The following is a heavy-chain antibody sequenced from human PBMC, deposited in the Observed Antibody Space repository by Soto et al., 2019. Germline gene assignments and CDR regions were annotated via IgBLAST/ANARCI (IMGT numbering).Heavy chain of an antibody. D-gene: IGHD7-27*01. V-gene: IGHV4-61*05. Sequence: PSETLSLTCTVSGECISSSSYFWSWLRQPPGKGLEWIGYVYHTGSTEYNPSLESRVVMSIDTSKNQFSLKLNSVTAADTAVYYCATRVPNLRDYLGVFAYWGQGTQVTVSS. J-gene: IGHJ4*02. CDR3: ATRVPNLRDYLGVFAY. CDR1: GECISSSSYF. CDR2: VYHTGST.